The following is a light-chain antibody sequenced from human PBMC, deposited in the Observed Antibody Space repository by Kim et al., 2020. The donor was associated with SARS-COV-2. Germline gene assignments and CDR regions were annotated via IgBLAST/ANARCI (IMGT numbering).Light chain of an antibody. CDR2: TNN. CDR3: VAWDDSLNGWV. V-gene: IGLV1-44*01. J-gene: IGLJ3*02. Sequence: QSVLTQPPSASGTPGQRVSISCSGSSSNIGRNTVNWYQQFPGTAPKLLIYTNNQWPSGFPDRFSGSKSGTSASLAISGLQSEDEAHYYCVAWDDSLNGWVFGGGTQLTVL. CDR1: SSNIGRNT.